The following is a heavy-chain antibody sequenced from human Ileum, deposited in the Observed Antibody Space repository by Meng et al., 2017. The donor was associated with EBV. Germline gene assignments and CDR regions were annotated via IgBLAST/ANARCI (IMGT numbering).Heavy chain of an antibody. CDR2: ISAYNGNT. V-gene: IGHV1-18*01. Sequence: QAQLGQSGGEVKKPGASVKVSCKASGYTFTNYGITWVRQAPGQGLEWMGWISAYNGNTNYAQTLRGRVTMTTDTSTSTAYMELGSLRSDDTAVYYCARVEVGITSGDYWGQGTLVTVSS. D-gene: IGHD1-26*01. CDR3: ARVEVGITSGDY. CDR1: GYTFTNYG. J-gene: IGHJ4*02.